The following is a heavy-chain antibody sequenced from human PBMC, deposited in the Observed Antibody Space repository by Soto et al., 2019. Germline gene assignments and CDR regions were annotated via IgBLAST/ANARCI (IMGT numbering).Heavy chain of an antibody. CDR3: ARGKWARGFDP. V-gene: IGHV4-30-4*01. D-gene: IGHD2-8*01. CDR1: GGSISSGDYY. Sequence: KASETLSLTCTVSGGSISSGDYYWSWIRQPPGKGLEWIGYIYYSGSTYYNPSLKSRVTISVDTSKNQFSLKLSSVTAADTAVYYCARGKWARGFDPWGQGTLVTVSS. CDR2: IYYSGST. J-gene: IGHJ5*02.